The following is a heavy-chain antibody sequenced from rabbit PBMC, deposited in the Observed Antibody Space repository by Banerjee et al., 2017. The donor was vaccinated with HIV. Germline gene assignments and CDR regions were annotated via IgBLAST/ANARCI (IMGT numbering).Heavy chain of an antibody. Sequence: QSLEESGGDLVKPGASLILTCTASGFSFSSSYYMCWVRQAPGKGLEWIACIGAGGGGSTYYASWARGRFTISKTSSTTVTLQMTSLTAADTATYFCARDGYAGYGFAFSLWGPGTLVTDS. CDR3: ARDGYAGYGFAFSL. CDR2: IGAGGGGST. J-gene: IGHJ4*01. V-gene: IGHV1S40*01. D-gene: IGHD6-1*01. CDR1: GFSFSSSYY.